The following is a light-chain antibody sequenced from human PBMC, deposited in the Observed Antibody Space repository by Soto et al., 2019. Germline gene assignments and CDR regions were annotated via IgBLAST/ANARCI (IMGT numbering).Light chain of an antibody. CDR2: AAS. CDR3: QQRRT. Sequence: DIQMTQSPSSLSASVGDRVTITCRASQSISSYLNWYQQKPGKETKLLIYAASSLQSRVPSRFSGSGSGTDFTLTISSLQPEDFATYYCQQRRTFGQGTKVEIK. J-gene: IGKJ1*01. CDR1: QSISSY. V-gene: IGKV1-39*01.